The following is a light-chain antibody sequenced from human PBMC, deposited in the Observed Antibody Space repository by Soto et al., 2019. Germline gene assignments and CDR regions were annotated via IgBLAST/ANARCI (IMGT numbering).Light chain of an antibody. V-gene: IGKV1-39*01. CDR3: QQSYSLPLT. J-gene: IGKJ3*01. CDR1: QSVNDY. Sequence: DFQVTQSPSSLSASVGDRVTITCRASQSVNDYLNWYQQRPGKAPRLLIYAASTLHSGVPSRFSGSGFGTEFTLTISGLQPDDFAIYFCQQSYSLPLTFGPGTKVDV. CDR2: AAS.